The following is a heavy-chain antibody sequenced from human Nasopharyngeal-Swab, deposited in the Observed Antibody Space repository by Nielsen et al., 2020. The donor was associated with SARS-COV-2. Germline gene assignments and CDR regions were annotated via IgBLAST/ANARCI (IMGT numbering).Heavy chain of an antibody. CDR3: ARPIRGYETYYFDY. CDR2: INHSGST. CDR1: GGSFSGYY. J-gene: IGHJ4*02. Sequence: SETLSLTCAVYGGSFSGYYWSWIRQPPGKGLEWIGEINHSGSTNYNPSPKSRVTISVDTSKNQFSLKLSSVTAADTAVYYCARPIRGYETYYFDYWGQGTLVTVSS. V-gene: IGHV4-34*01. D-gene: IGHD5-12*01.